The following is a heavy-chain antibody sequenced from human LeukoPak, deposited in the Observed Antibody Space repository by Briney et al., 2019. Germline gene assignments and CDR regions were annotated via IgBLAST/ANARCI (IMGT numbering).Heavy chain of an antibody. CDR3: AKGVGSVIAYFFDY. CDR2: ISGSGDDT. D-gene: IGHD3-10*01. V-gene: IGHV3-23*01. CDR1: GFTFSDHA. J-gene: IGHJ4*02. Sequence: PGGSLRLSCAASGFTFSDHAMSWVRQAPGKGLEWVSAISGSGDDTYYTDSVKGRFTISRDNSKNTLFLQMNSLRAEDAAVYYCAKGVGSVIAYFFDYGGQGTLVTVSS.